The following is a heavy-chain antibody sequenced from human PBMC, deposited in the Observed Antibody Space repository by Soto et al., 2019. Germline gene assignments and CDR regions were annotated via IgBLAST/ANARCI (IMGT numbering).Heavy chain of an antibody. V-gene: IGHV1-69*13. CDR2: IIPIFGTA. Sequence: ASVKVSCKASGGTFSSYAISWVRQAPGQGLEWMGGIIPIFGTANYAQKFQGRVTITADESTSTAYMELSSLRSEDTAVYYCANWNQPYYYYGMDVWGQGTTVTVS. CDR1: GGTFSSYA. J-gene: IGHJ6*02. CDR3: ANWNQPYYYYGMDV. D-gene: IGHD1-1*01.